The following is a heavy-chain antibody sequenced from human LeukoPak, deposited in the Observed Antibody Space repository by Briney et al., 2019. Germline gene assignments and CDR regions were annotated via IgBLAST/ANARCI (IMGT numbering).Heavy chain of an antibody. CDR2: ISGSGGST. CDR3: AKDGRYCSGGSPCWVYYYGMDV. D-gene: IGHD2-15*01. V-gene: IGHV3-23*01. J-gene: IGHJ6*02. Sequence: PGGSLRLSCAASGFTFISYAMSWVRQAPGKGLEWVSAISGSGGSTYYADSVRGRFTISRDNSKNTLYLQMNSLRAEDTAVYYCAKDGRYCSGGSPCWVYYYGMDVWGQGTTVTVSS. CDR1: GFTFISYA.